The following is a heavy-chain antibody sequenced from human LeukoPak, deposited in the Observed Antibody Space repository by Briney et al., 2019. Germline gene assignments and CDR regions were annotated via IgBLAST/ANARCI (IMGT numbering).Heavy chain of an antibody. V-gene: IGHV3-7*01. D-gene: IGHD4-17*01. CDR1: GVTFRNYW. J-gene: IGHJ3*02. Sequence: PGGSLRLSCVASGVTFRNYWMSWVRQAPGKGLEWVANINQDSSEKYYVDSVKGRFTISRDNAKNSLYLQLNTLRPEDTAVYYCARDYGDYGDAFDIWGQGTMVTVSS. CDR2: INQDSSEK. CDR3: ARDYGDYGDAFDI.